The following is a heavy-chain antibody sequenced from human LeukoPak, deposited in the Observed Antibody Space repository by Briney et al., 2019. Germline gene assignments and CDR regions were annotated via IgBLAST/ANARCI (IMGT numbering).Heavy chain of an antibody. CDR1: GYSISSGYY. CDR3: ARHMTNYYDSSGYVPFDY. D-gene: IGHD3-22*01. Sequence: SETLSLTCTVSGYSISSGYYWGWIRQPPGKGLEWIGSSYHSGSTYYNPSLKSRVTISVDTSKNHFSLKLSSVTAADTAVYYCARHMTNYYDSSGYVPFDYWGQGTLVTVSS. J-gene: IGHJ4*02. V-gene: IGHV4-38-2*02. CDR2: SYHSGST.